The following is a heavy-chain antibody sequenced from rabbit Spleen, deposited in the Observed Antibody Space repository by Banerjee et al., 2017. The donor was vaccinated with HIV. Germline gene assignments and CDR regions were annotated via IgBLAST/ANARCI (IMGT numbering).Heavy chain of an antibody. V-gene: IGHV1S45*01. J-gene: IGHJ4*01. CDR2: IDNGDGT. Sequence: QQQLEESGGGLVQPEGSLKLSCKASGFTLSSYWMCWVRQAPGKGLEWIACIDNGDGTHYASWVNGRFTISRTSSTTVTLQMTSLTVADTATYFCARRAMDAVSGTYSRIGLWGPGTLVTVS. D-gene: IGHD8-1*01. CDR3: ARRAMDAVSGTYSRIGL. CDR1: GFTLSSYW.